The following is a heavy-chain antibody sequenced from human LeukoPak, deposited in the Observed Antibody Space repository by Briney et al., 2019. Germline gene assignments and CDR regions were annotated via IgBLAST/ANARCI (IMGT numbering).Heavy chain of an antibody. CDR3: ARGGHVLRFLEWLSHFDY. D-gene: IGHD3-3*01. CDR2: ISSSSSTI. J-gene: IGHJ4*02. CDR1: GFTFSSYS. Sequence: GGSLRLSCAASGFTFSSYSMNWVRQAPGKGLEGGSYISSSSSTIYYADSVKGRFTISRDNAKNSLYLQMNSLRAEDTAVYYCARGGHVLRFLEWLSHFDYWGQGTLVTVSS. V-gene: IGHV3-48*01.